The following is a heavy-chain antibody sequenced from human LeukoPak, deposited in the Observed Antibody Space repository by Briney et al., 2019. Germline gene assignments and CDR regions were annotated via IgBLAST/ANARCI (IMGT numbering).Heavy chain of an antibody. CDR1: GYTLTELS. CDR2: FDPEDGET. Sequence: GASVKVSRKVSGYTLTELSMHWVRQAPGKGLEWMGGFDPEDGETIYAQKFQGRVTMTEDTSTDTAYMELSSLRSEDTAVYYCATAKGVAALGGQYFDYWGQGTLVTVSS. V-gene: IGHV1-24*01. J-gene: IGHJ4*02. CDR3: ATAKGVAALGGQYFDY. D-gene: IGHD2-15*01.